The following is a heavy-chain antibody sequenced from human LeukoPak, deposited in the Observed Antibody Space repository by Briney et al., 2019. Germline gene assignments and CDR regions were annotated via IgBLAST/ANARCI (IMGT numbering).Heavy chain of an antibody. Sequence: GGSLRLSCAASGFTFSSYEMNWVRQAPGKGLEWVSYISSSGSTIYYADSVKGRFTISRDNARNSLYLQMNSLRAEDTAVYYCARVWFGSFDYWGQGTLVTVSS. V-gene: IGHV3-48*03. CDR2: ISSSGSTI. CDR1: GFTFSSYE. J-gene: IGHJ4*02. CDR3: ARVWFGSFDY. D-gene: IGHD3-10*01.